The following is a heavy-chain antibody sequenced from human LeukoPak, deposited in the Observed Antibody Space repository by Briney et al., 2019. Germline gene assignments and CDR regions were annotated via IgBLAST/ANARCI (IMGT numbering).Heavy chain of an antibody. CDR2: ISSSGIDM. CDR3: ARDRSHDDAFDL. V-gene: IGHV3-21*01. CDR1: GFSFSYYN. J-gene: IGHJ3*01. Sequence: GGSLRLSCEASGFSFSYYNFNWARQAPGKGLEWVSSISSSGIDMYYADSLKGRFTISRDNAKNSLYLHMSSLRVEDTAVYYCARDRSHDDAFDLWGQGTMVTVSS. D-gene: IGHD3-16*01.